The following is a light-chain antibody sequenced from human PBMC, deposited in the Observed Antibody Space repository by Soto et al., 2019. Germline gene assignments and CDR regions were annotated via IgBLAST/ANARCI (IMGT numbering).Light chain of an antibody. Sequence: IVLTQSPATVSLSSGKRATLSRRSSQNNSNYLNWYQQKPGQAPRLLIYDVSNRATGIAARFSGSGSGTDFTLTISSLEPEDFAVYYCQQRSNWPRTFGQGTKVEMK. CDR2: DVS. V-gene: IGKV3-11*01. CDR1: QNNSNY. CDR3: QQRSNWPRT. J-gene: IGKJ1*01.